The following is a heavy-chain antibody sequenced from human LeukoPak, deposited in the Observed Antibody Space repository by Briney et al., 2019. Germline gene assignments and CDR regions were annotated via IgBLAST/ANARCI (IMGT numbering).Heavy chain of an antibody. CDR1: GFTFSTFW. Sequence: GGSLRLSCAASGFTFSTFWMSWVRQAPGKGLEWVANIKQDGSGKYYVDSVKGRFTISRDNAKNSLYLQMNSLRAEDTAMYYCAREIGGGLHYFHSWGQGTPVTVSS. CDR2: IKQDGSGK. J-gene: IGHJ4*02. CDR3: AREIGGGLHYFHS. V-gene: IGHV3-7*05. D-gene: IGHD1-26*01.